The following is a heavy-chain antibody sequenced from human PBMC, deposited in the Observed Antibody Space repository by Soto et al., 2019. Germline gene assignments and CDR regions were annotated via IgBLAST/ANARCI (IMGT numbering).Heavy chain of an antibody. CDR2: ISSSSSTI. J-gene: IGHJ6*03. V-gene: IGHV3-48*01. D-gene: IGHD2-15*01. CDR3: ARDAVVAATLPGDYYYYCMDV. Sequence: GGSLRLSCAASGFTFSSYSMNWVRQAPGKGLEWVSYISSSSSTIYYADSVKGRFTISRDNAKNSLYLQMNSLRAEDTAVYYCARDAVVAATLPGDYYYYCMDVWGKGTTVTVSS. CDR1: GFTFSSYS.